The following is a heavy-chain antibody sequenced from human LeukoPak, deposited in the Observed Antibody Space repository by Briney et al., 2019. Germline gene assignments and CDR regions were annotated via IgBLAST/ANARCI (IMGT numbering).Heavy chain of an antibody. CDR2: VSGSGGST. Sequence: GGSLRLSCAASEFTFSTYAMSWVRQAPGKGLEWVSAVSGSGGSTYYADSAKGRSTISRDNSKNTLFLQINSLRAEDTAVYYCAKMGAQQWLRTSGGYYGFDVWGQGTMVTVSS. CDR1: EFTFSTYA. V-gene: IGHV3-23*01. CDR3: AKMGAQQWLRTSGGYYGFDV. D-gene: IGHD6-19*01. J-gene: IGHJ3*01.